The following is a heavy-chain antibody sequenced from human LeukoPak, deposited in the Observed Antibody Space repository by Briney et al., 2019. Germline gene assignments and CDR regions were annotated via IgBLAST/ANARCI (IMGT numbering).Heavy chain of an antibody. D-gene: IGHD4-11*01. V-gene: IGHV1-3*01. Sequence: ASVKVSCKASGYTLTSYAMHWVRQAPGQGLEWXXXXNPGNGNTQHSQRFKGRVTITRDTSASTAYMELSSLTSEDTAMYYCARGKATVTSFSFDYWGQGILVTVSS. CDR1: GYTLTSYA. CDR2: XNPGNGNT. CDR3: ARGKATVTSFSFDY. J-gene: IGHJ4*02.